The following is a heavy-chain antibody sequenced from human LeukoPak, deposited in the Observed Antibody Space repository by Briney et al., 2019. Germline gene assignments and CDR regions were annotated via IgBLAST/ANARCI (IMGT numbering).Heavy chain of an antibody. CDR1: GFIFSHYG. J-gene: IGHJ3*02. Sequence: GGSLRLSCAASGFIFSHYGMHWVRQAPGKGLEWVAVIWHDGSSKYYADSVKGRFTISRDNSENSLFLQMNSLRAEDTALYYCARDGMSGSPYAFDIWGHGTLVTVCS. V-gene: IGHV3-33*08. D-gene: IGHD1-26*01. CDR2: IWHDGSSK. CDR3: ARDGMSGSPYAFDI.